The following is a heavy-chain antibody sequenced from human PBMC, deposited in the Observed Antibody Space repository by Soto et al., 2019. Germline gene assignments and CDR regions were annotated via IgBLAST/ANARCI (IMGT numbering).Heavy chain of an antibody. CDR3: ARDQGVAAAGITWFDP. CDR2: IHSSGST. J-gene: IGHJ5*02. Sequence: SETLSLTCTVSGGSITDYSWSWIRQPAGKGLEWIGHIHSSGSTNYNPPLKSRVTMSVDTSKNQFSLRLMSLTAADTAVYYCARDQGVAAAGITWFDPWGQGSLVTVSS. V-gene: IGHV4-4*07. D-gene: IGHD6-13*01. CDR1: GGSITDYS.